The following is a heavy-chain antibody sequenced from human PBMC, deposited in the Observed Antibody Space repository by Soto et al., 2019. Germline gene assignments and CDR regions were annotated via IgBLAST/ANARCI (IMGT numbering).Heavy chain of an antibody. CDR2: IYYSGST. CDR3: ARERGPTYYYDSSGYAFDY. Sequence: QVQLQESGPGLVKPSQTLSLTCTVSGGSISSGGYYWSWIRQHPGKGLEWIGYIYYSGSTYYIPSLKSRVTISVDTSKNQFSLKLSSVTAADTAVYYCARERGPTYYYDSSGYAFDYWGQGTLVTVSS. J-gene: IGHJ4*02. CDR1: GGSISSGGYY. V-gene: IGHV4-31*03. D-gene: IGHD3-22*01.